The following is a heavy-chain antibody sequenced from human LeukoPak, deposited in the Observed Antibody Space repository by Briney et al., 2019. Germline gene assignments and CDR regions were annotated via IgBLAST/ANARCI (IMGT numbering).Heavy chain of an antibody. D-gene: IGHD1-26*01. CDR3: ARYIVSYPHDAFDI. CDR2: IYYSGST. CDR1: GGSISSYY. J-gene: IGHJ3*02. Sequence: SETLSLTCTVSGGSISSYYWSWIRQPPGKGLEWIGYIYYSGSTNYNPSLKSRVTISVDTSKNQFSLKLSSVTPADTAFYYCARYIVSYPHDAFDIWGQGTMVTVSS. V-gene: IGHV4-59*01.